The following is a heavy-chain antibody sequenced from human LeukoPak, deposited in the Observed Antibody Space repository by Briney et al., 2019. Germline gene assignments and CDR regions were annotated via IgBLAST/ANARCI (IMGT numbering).Heavy chain of an antibody. Sequence: KSGESLKISCKGSGYSFTSYWISWVRQMPGKGLEWMGIIYPGDSDTRYSPSFQGQVTISADKSISTAYLQWSSLKASDTAMYYCARHDGGYCSGGSCYSRRMFIDYWGQGTLVTVSS. CDR3: ARHDGGYCSGGSCYSRRMFIDY. CDR2: IYPGDSDT. J-gene: IGHJ4*02. V-gene: IGHV5-51*01. CDR1: GYSFTSYW. D-gene: IGHD2-15*01.